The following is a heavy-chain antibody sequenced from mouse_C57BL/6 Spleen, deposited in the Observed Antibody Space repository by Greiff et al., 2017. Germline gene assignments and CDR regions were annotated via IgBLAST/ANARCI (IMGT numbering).Heavy chain of an antibody. CDR3: ARDHYYGSSYAMDY. CDR1: GFSINSDCY. D-gene: IGHD1-1*01. CDR2: TFYSGIT. J-gene: IGHJ4*01. V-gene: IGHV3-3*01. Sequence: EVKLEESGPSLVRPSQTLSLTCTVTGFSINSDCYWIWIRQFPGNKLEYIGYTFYSGITYYNPSLESRTYITRDTSKNQFSLKLSSVTTEDTATDYCARDHYYGSSYAMDYWGQGTSVTVSS.